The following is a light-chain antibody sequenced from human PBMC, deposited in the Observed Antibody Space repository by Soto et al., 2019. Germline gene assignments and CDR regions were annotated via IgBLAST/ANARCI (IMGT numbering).Light chain of an antibody. CDR3: QQYNNWPPYT. Sequence: EIVLTQSPATLSLSPGERATLSCRASQSVSSYLAWYQQKPGQAPRLLIYDASNRATGIPARFSGSGSGTDFTLTISSLEPEDFAVYYCQQYNNWPPYTFGQGT. CDR1: QSVSSY. CDR2: DAS. J-gene: IGKJ2*01. V-gene: IGKV3-11*01.